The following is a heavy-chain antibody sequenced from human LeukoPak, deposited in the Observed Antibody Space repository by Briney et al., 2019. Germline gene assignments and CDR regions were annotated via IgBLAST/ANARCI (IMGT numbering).Heavy chain of an antibody. CDR2: ISAYNGNT. V-gene: IGHV1-18*01. CDR3: ARETQWLSYNWFDP. J-gene: IGHJ5*02. D-gene: IGHD6-19*01. Sequence: ASVKVSCKASGYTFTSYGISWARQAPGQGLEWMGWISAYNGNTNYAQKLQGRVTMTTDTSTSTAYMELRSMRSDDTAVYYCARETQWLSYNWFDPWGQGTLVTVSS. CDR1: GYTFTSYG.